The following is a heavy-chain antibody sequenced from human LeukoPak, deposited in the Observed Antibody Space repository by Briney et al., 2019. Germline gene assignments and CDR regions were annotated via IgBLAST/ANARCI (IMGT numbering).Heavy chain of an antibody. J-gene: IGHJ3*02. Sequence: SETLSLTCTVSGGSISSSSYYWGWIRQPPGKGLEWIGSIYYSGSTYYNPSLKSRVTISVDTSKNQFSLKLSSVTAADTAVYYCAVSGSPLDAFDIWGQGTVVTVSS. CDR1: GGSISSSSYY. D-gene: IGHD1-26*01. CDR2: IYYSGST. V-gene: IGHV4-39*01. CDR3: AVSGSPLDAFDI.